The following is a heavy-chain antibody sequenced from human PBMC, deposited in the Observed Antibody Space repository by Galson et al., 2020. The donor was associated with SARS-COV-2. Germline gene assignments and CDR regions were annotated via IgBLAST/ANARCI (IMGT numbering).Heavy chain of an antibody. J-gene: IGHJ6*02. D-gene: IGHD5-18*01. V-gene: IGHV3-30-3*01. CDR2: ISYDGSNK. Sequence: GESLKISCAASGFTFSSYAMHWVRQAPGKGLEWVAVISYDGSNKYYADSVKGRFTISRDNSKNTLYLQMNSLRAEDTAVYYCARDLYSYGPMDVWGQGTTVTVS. CDR1: GFTFSSYA. CDR3: ARDLYSYGPMDV.